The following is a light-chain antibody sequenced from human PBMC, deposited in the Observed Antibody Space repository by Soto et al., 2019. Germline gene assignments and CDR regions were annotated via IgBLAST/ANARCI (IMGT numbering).Light chain of an antibody. J-gene: IGKJ4*01. CDR1: QSLLYIANNKNY. CDR2: WAS. V-gene: IGKV4-1*01. CDR3: QQYYTTPT. Sequence: DIVMTQFPDSLGVSLGERATINCRSRQSLLYIANNKNYLAWYQQKPGQPPKLLSSWASTRESGDPDRFSGSGSGKDFTLTISSQQAEDGAVYYCQQYYTTPTFGGGTKVEIK.